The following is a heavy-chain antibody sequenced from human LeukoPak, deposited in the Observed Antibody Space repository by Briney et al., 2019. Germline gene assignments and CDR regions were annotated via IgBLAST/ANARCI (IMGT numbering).Heavy chain of an antibody. CDR3: ATRDVGYCSSTSCYKAVWFDP. CDR1: RYTFTSYG. J-gene: IGHJ5*02. Sequence: ASVTVSRKASRYTFTSYGISWVRQAPGKGREWMGGFDPEDGETIYAQKFQGRVTMTEDTSTDTAYMELSSQRSEDTAVYYCATRDVGYCSSTSCYKAVWFDPWGQGTLVTVSA. CDR2: FDPEDGET. V-gene: IGHV1-24*01. D-gene: IGHD2-2*02.